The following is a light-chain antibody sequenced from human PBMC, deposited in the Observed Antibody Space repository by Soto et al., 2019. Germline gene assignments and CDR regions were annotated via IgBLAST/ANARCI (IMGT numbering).Light chain of an antibody. CDR3: QQYDGYST. CDR1: QSISSW. J-gene: IGKJ1*01. Sequence: IQMTQSPSTLSASVGDRVTITYRASQSISSWLAWYQQKPGKAPNLLIYDASSLKGGVPSRFSGGGSGTEFTLTISSLQPDDFATYFCQQYDGYSTFGQGTKVDI. V-gene: IGKV1-5*01. CDR2: DAS.